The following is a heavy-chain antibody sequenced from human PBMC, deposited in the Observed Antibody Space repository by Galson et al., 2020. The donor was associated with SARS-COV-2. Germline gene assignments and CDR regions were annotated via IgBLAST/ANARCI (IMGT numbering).Heavy chain of an antibody. CDR3: SRHLGPMAPFDN. Sequence: GESLKISCQGSGYRFTSYWITWVRQMPGKGLEWMGRIDPSDSYNTYSPSFQGRVTMSADKSISTAYLQWNSLQASDTAMYYCSRHLGPMAPFDNWGQGTLVTVSS. J-gene: IGHJ4*02. D-gene: IGHD7-27*01. V-gene: IGHV5-10-1*01. CDR1: GYRFTSYW. CDR2: IDPSDSYN.